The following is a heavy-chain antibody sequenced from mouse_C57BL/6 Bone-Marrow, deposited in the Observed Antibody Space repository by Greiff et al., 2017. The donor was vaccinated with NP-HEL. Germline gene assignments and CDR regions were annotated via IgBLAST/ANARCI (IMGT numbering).Heavy chain of an antibody. V-gene: IGHV1-64*01. D-gene: IGHD2-3*01. J-gene: IGHJ3*01. CDR1: GYTFTSYW. CDR3: ARHGYSWFAY. Sequence: VQLQQSGAELVKPGASVKLSCKASGYTFTSYWMHWVKQRPGQGLEWIGVIHPNSGSTNYNEKFKSKATLTVDKSSSTAYMQLSSLTSEDSAVYYCARHGYSWFAYWGQGTLVTVSA. CDR2: IHPNSGST.